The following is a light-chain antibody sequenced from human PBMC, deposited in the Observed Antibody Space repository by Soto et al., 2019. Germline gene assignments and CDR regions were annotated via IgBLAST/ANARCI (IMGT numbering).Light chain of an antibody. CDR1: QSVSTNY. V-gene: IGKV3-20*01. CDR2: VAS. CDR3: QPYGSSGT. Sequence: EIVLTQSPGTLSLSPGERATLSCSARQSVSTNYLAWYQQTPGQAPRLLIYVASNRATGLPDRFSGSGSGTDFPPTISRLAPEAFGVYYRQPYGSSGTFGQGTQVDIK. J-gene: IGKJ1*01.